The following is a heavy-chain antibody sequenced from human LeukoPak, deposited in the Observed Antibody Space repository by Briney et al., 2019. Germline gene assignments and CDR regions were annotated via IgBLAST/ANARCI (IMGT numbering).Heavy chain of an antibody. Sequence: GGSLRLSCAASGFTFSSYSMNWVRQAPGKGLEWVSYISSSSSTIYYADSVKGRFTISRDNAKNSLYLQMNSLRAEDTAVYYCARGPSGPTQQQLPFFDYWGQGTLVTVSS. J-gene: IGHJ4*02. D-gene: IGHD6-13*01. CDR3: ARGPSGPTQQQLPFFDY. CDR2: ISSSSSTI. V-gene: IGHV3-48*04. CDR1: GFTFSSYS.